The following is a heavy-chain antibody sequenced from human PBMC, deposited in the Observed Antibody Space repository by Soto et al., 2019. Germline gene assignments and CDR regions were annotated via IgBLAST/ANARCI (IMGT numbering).Heavy chain of an antibody. D-gene: IGHD5-12*01. Sequence: PSETLSLTCTVSGGSISSGGYYWSWIRQHPGKGLEWIGYIYYSGSTYYNPSLKSRVTISVDTSKNQFPLKLSSVTAADTAVYYCARAEHSGYPLDYWGQGTLVTVSS. CDR2: IYYSGST. CDR1: GGSISSGGYY. J-gene: IGHJ4*02. V-gene: IGHV4-31*03. CDR3: ARAEHSGYPLDY.